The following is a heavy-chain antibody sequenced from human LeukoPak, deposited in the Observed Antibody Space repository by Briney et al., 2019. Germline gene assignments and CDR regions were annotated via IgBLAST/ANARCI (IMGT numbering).Heavy chain of an antibody. CDR2: IYDSGTT. Sequence: PSETLSLTCTVSGGSITYNFWTWIRQPAGKGLEWIGRIYDSGTTNYNPSLKSRVTISVDTSKNQFSLRLSSVTAADTAVYYCARGPYDSSGYYSPWYFDLWGRGTLVTVSS. V-gene: IGHV4-4*07. CDR1: GGSITYNF. J-gene: IGHJ2*01. CDR3: ARGPYDSSGYYSPWYFDL. D-gene: IGHD3-22*01.